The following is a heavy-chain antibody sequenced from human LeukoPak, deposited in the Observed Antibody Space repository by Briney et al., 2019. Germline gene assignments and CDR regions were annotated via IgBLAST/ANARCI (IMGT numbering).Heavy chain of an antibody. Sequence: HSGGSLRLSCAASGFTFSSYAMSWVRQAPGKGLEWVSAISGSGGSTYYADSVKGRFTISRDNSKNTLYLQMNSLRAEDTAVYYCAKTCGLRWIQLWFASGPFDYWGQGTLVTVSS. D-gene: IGHD5-18*01. CDR3: AKTCGLRWIQLWFASGPFDY. CDR2: ISGSGGST. J-gene: IGHJ4*02. V-gene: IGHV3-23*01. CDR1: GFTFSSYA.